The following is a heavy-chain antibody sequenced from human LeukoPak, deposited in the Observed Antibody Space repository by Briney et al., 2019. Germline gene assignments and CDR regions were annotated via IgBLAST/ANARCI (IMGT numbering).Heavy chain of an antibody. CDR2: ISYDGSNK. J-gene: IGHJ6*04. Sequence: GGSLRLSCEASGFSVSSNDMSWVRQAPGKGLEWVAVISYDGSNKYYADSVKGRFTISRDNSKNTLYLQMNSLRAEDTAAYYCARDRQLDYYYYGMDVWGKGTTVTVSS. V-gene: IGHV3-30*03. CDR1: GFSVSSND. D-gene: IGHD1-1*01. CDR3: ARDRQLDYYYYGMDV.